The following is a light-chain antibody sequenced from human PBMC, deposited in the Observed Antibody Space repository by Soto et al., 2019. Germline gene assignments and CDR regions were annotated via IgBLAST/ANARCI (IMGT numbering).Light chain of an antibody. J-gene: IGKJ4*01. Sequence: DIPMTQSPTTLSASVGDRVTITCRASQSLNSWLAWYQQKPGKAPKLLIHKASSLESGVPSRFSGSGSGTEFTLTISSLQPDDFATYYCQQYNSYPLTFGGGTKVEIK. CDR1: QSLNSW. CDR3: QQYNSYPLT. V-gene: IGKV1-5*03. CDR2: KAS.